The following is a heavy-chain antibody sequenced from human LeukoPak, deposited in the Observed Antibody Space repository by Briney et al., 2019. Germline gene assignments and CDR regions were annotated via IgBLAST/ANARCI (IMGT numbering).Heavy chain of an antibody. CDR1: GGSIRSSSHF. D-gene: IGHD6-19*01. CDR3: AREGYSSGWYTDDAFDI. Sequence: PSETLSLTCTVSGGSIRSSSHFWVCVRQPPGKGLEWIGSINYSGTTYYTSSLKSRVAMSVDTSKSQFSLKLTSVTAADTAVYYCAREGYSSGWYTDDAFDIWGQGTMVTVSS. J-gene: IGHJ3*02. V-gene: IGHV4-39*02. CDR2: INYSGTT.